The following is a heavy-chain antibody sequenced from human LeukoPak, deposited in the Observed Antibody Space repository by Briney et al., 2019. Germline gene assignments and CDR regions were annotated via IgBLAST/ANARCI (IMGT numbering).Heavy chain of an antibody. J-gene: IGHJ6*02. Sequence: SETLSLTCTVSGGSISSGSYYWSWIRQPAGKGLEWIGRIYTSGSTNYNPSLKSRVTISVETSKNQFSLKLSSVTAADTAVYYCARNDYGGNSPPPYYYYGMDVWGQGTTVTVSS. CDR3: ARNDYGGNSPPPYYYYGMDV. D-gene: IGHD4-23*01. CDR1: GGSISSGSYY. V-gene: IGHV4-61*02. CDR2: IYTSGST.